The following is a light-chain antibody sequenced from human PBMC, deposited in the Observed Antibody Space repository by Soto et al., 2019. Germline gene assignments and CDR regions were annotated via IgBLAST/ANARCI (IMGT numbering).Light chain of an antibody. V-gene: IGKV3-15*01. J-gene: IGKJ1*01. Sequence: EIVMTQSPATLSVSPGERATLSCRASQSVSTKLAWYRQKPGQAPRVLIYGASTRATGIPARFSGSGSGTEFTLTISSLQSEDFAVYYCQHYNDWPPTWTFGQGTRVEIK. CDR2: GAS. CDR3: QHYNDWPPTWT. CDR1: QSVSTK.